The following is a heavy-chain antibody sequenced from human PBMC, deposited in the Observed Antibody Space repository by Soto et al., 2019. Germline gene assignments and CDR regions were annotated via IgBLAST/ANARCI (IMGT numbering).Heavy chain of an antibody. D-gene: IGHD2-2*01. V-gene: IGHV3-7*03. J-gene: IGHJ6*02. Sequence: RRLSCAASGFTFSSYWMSWVRQAPGKGLEWVANIKQDGSEKYYVDSVKGRFTISKDNAKNSLYLQMNSLRAEDTAVYYCARGDIVVVPATRPGYYYYGMDVWGQGTTVTVSS. CDR3: ARGDIVVVPATRPGYYYYGMDV. CDR2: IKQDGSEK. CDR1: GFTFSSYW.